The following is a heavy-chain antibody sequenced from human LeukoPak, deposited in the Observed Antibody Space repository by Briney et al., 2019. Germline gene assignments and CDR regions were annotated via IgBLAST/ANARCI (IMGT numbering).Heavy chain of an antibody. D-gene: IGHD5-24*01. Sequence: GESLKISCKGSGYSFTSYWISWVRQMPGKGLEWMGRIDPSDSYTNYSPSFQGHVTISADKSISTAYLQWSSLKDSDTAMYYCARHETVMAYYYGMDVWGQGTTVTVSS. J-gene: IGHJ6*02. CDR1: GYSFTSYW. CDR3: ARHETVMAYYYGMDV. V-gene: IGHV5-10-1*01. CDR2: IDPSDSYT.